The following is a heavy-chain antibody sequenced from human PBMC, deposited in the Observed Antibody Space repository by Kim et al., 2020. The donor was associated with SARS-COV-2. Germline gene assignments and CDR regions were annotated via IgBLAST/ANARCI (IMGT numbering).Heavy chain of an antibody. V-gene: IGHV3-21*01. CDR2: ISSSSSYI. CDR1: GFTFSSYS. CDR3: ARVVTSCTNGVCDNLEGFDYYYYGMDV. Sequence: GGSLRLSCAASGFTFSSYSMNWVRQAPGKGLEWVSSISSSSSYIYYADSVKGRFTISRDNAKNSLYLQMNSLRAEDTAVYYCARVVTSCTNGVCDNLEGFDYYYYGMDVWGQGTTVTVSS. J-gene: IGHJ6*02. D-gene: IGHD2-8*01.